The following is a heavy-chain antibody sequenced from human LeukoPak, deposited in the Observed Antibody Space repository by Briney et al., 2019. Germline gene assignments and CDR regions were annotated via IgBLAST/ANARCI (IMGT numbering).Heavy chain of an antibody. V-gene: IGHV3-23*01. Sequence: GGSLRLSCGVSGITLSHYGMTWVRQAPGKGLEWVAGFSGSAGGSNYADSVKGRFTISRDNSKNTLFLQMDRLRAEDTAVYYCAKDGYGFDYWGQGTLVTVSS. J-gene: IGHJ4*02. D-gene: IGHD5-12*01. CDR3: AKDGYGFDY. CDR1: GITLSHYG. CDR2: FSGSAGGS.